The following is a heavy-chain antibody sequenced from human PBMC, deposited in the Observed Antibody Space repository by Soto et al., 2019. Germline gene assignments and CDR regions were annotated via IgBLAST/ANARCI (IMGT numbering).Heavy chain of an antibody. CDR3: ARADCSSTRCPPDY. J-gene: IGHJ4*02. Sequence: SETLSLTCAVYGGSFSGYSWTWIRQPPGQGLEWIGEINHSGSTNYNPSLKSRVTISVDTSKNQFSLKLSSVTAADTAVYYCARADCSSTRCPPDYWGQGTLVTVSS. V-gene: IGHV4-34*01. CDR1: GGSFSGYS. CDR2: INHSGST. D-gene: IGHD2-2*01.